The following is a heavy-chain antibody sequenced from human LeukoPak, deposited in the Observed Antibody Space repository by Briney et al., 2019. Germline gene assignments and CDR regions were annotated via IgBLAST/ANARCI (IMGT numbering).Heavy chain of an antibody. J-gene: IGHJ6*02. Sequence: PSETLSLTCTVSGGSISSYYWSWIRQPPGKGLEWIGYIYYSGSTNYNPSLKSRVTISVDTSKNQFSLKLSSVTAADTAVYYCARDPRRDHYYYYGMDVWGQGTTVTVSS. V-gene: IGHV4-59*12. CDR3: ARDPRRDHYYYYGMDV. CDR2: IYYSGST. CDR1: GGSISSYY.